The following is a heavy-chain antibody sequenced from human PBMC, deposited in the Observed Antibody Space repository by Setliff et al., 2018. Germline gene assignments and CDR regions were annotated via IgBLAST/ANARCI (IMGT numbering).Heavy chain of an antibody. J-gene: IGHJ5*02. CDR3: ARDSYGDNLPYNWFAP. CDR1: GYTFTSFG. V-gene: IGHV1-18*01. D-gene: IGHD4-17*01. CDR2: ISPYYGST. Sequence: ASVKVSCKASGYTFTSFGISWVRQAPGQGLEWMGWISPYYGSTDYAQKFQGRVTMTRDTSTNTVYMELSSLRSEDTAVYYCARDSYGDNLPYNWFAPWGQGTLVTVS.